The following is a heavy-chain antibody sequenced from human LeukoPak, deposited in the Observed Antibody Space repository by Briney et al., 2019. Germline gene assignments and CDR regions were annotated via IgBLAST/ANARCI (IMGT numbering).Heavy chain of an antibody. Sequence: ASVKVSCKVSGYTLTELSMHWVRQAPGKGLEWMGGFDPEDGETIYAQKFQGRVTMTEDTSTDTAYMELSSLRSEDTAVYYCATVSITIFGGGIRNWFDPWGQGTLVTVSS. CDR2: FDPEDGET. D-gene: IGHD3-3*01. CDR3: ATVSITIFGGGIRNWFDP. J-gene: IGHJ5*02. V-gene: IGHV1-24*01. CDR1: GYTLTELS.